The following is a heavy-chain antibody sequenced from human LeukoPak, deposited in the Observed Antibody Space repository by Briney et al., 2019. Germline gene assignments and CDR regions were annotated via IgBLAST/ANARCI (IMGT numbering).Heavy chain of an antibody. V-gene: IGHV4-59*01. CDR2: IYYSGST. D-gene: IGHD3-3*01. CDR3: AGVYDFWSGYYMDY. J-gene: IGHJ4*02. Sequence: SQTLSLTCTVSGGSISSYYWSWIRQPPGKGLEWIGYIYYSGSTNYNPSLKSRVTISVDTSKNQFSLKLSSVTAADTAVYYCAGVYDFWSGYYMDYWGQGTLVTVSS. CDR1: GGSISSYY.